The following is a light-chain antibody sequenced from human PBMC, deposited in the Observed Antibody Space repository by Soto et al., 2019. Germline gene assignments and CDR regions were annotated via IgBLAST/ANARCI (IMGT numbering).Light chain of an antibody. J-gene: IGLJ1*01. CDR3: TSYMSSSTYV. V-gene: IGLV2-14*01. Sequence: QSVLTQPASVSGSPGQSITISCTGTSNDVGGYNYVSWYQQHPGKAPKLMIYEVSNRPSGVSNRFSGSKSGNTASLTISGLQAEDEADYYCTSYMSSSTYVFGTGTKSPS. CDR1: SNDVGGYNY. CDR2: EVS.